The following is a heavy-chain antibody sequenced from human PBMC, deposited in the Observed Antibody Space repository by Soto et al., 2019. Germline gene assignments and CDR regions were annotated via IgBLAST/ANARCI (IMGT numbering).Heavy chain of an antibody. CDR2: IIPIYASP. CDR3: AVTVTGSRSPLAH. CDR1: GGTFSSNA. V-gene: IGHV1-69*06. D-gene: IGHD3-9*01. J-gene: IGHJ4*02. Sequence: QVQLVQSGAEVKKPGSSVKVSFKASGGTFSSNAISWVRQATGQGLEWMGGIIPIYASPNYAQNFQGRVTVTADKATSTAYLELSRLKFADSAIYYCAVTVTGSRSPLAHWGRGTLVIVSS.